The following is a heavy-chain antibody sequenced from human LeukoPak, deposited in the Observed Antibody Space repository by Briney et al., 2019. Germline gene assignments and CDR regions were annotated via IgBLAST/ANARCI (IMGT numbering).Heavy chain of an antibody. Sequence: GGSLRLSCAASGFTFSSYSMNWVRQAPGKGLEWVSSISSSSSYIYYADSVKGRFTISRDNSMNTLHLQMNSLRAEDTAVYYCIGYGGNSVWGQGTLVTVSS. CDR2: ISSSSSYI. J-gene: IGHJ4*02. CDR1: GFTFSSYS. CDR3: IGYGGNSV. D-gene: IGHD4-23*01. V-gene: IGHV3-21*01.